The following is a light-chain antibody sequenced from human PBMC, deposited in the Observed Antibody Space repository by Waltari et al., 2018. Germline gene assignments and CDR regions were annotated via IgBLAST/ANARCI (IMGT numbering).Light chain of an antibody. Sequence: DIQMTQSPSSLSASVVDRVTITCQASHDINNYLNWYQQKPGKAHKLLIYDASNLETGVPSRFSGSGSGTDFTFTISSLQPEDLATYYCQHYDHLLWGTFGGGTKVEIK. CDR2: DAS. J-gene: IGKJ4*01. V-gene: IGKV1-33*01. CDR3: QHYDHLLWGT. CDR1: HDINNY.